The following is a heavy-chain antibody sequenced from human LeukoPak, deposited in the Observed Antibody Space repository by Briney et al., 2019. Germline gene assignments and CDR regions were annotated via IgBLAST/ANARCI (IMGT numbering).Heavy chain of an antibody. D-gene: IGHD1-26*01. CDR1: GYTFPPS. CDR2: INPNGGST. CDR3: ARDLIVGATFDF. J-gene: IGHJ4*02. Sequence: GASVKVSCKASGYTFPPSLYHWCGQALGQGLKGRGMINPNGGSTTYSQKFQDRVSMTRDTSTSTVYMELSSLRSEDTAVYYCARDLIVGATFDFWGQGTLVTVSS. V-gene: IGHV1-46*01.